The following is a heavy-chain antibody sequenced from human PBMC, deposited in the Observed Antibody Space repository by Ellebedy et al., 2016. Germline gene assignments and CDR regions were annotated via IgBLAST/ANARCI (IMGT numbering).Heavy chain of an antibody. CDR1: GYTFTTFS. V-gene: IGHV1-18*04. D-gene: IGHD3-10*01. CDR3: AKTSGWGYGEN. Sequence: ASVKVSXXASGYTFTTFSITWVRQAPGQGLEWMGFVNTFSGNTKFAQKFQGRVGMTTDSSTHTAYMDLRSLRSDDTAMYYCAKTSGWGYGENWGQGTLVTVSS. CDR2: VNTFSGNT. J-gene: IGHJ4*02.